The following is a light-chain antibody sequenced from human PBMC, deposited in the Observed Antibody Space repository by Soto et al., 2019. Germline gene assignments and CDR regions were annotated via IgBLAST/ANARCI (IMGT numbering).Light chain of an antibody. V-gene: IGKV3-11*01. CDR1: ESVSNY. J-gene: IGKJ1*01. Sequence: EIVLTQSPATLSFSPGETATLSCRASESVSNYLAWYQLKPCQAPRLVLFDAGSRATGMPARFSASGPGTDFTLTISGLEPEDFAVYSCQQRYNLPWTFGQGTRVDIK. CDR2: DAG. CDR3: QQRYNLPWT.